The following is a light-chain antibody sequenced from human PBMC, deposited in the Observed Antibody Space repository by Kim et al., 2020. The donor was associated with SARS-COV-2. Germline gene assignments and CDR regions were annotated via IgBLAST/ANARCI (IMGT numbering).Light chain of an antibody. V-gene: IGKV1D-8*02. J-gene: IGKJ2*01. Sequence: CASPGEKGTITCRLTQNIARYLAWFQQRPGKAPQLLIYAAYTLHTGAPSRFSGSGSGTDFTLTINPLQSEDSATYFSQQDFDFPYTFGQGTKRDNK. CDR1: QNIARY. CDR3: QQDFDFPYT. CDR2: AAY.